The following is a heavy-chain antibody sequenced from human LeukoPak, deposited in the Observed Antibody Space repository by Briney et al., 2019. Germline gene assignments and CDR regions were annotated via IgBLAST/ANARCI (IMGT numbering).Heavy chain of an antibody. J-gene: IGHJ4*02. Sequence: GGSLRLSCAASGFTFSSYAMSWVRRAPGEGREWVSAISCSGDSTYYGDSVKGRFTSSRDNSKNSLYLQMNRLRAEDTAVYYCAKTRPLDSSSWSHGDYWGQGTLVTVSS. CDR2: ISCSGDST. CDR1: GFTFSSYA. CDR3: AKTRPLDSSSWSHGDY. V-gene: IGHV3-23*01. D-gene: IGHD6-13*01.